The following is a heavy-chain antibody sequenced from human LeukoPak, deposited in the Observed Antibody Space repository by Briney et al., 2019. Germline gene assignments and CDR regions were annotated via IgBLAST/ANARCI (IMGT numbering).Heavy chain of an antibody. V-gene: IGHV4-61*01. CDR3: AREVRQYYYGMDV. Sequence: SETLSLTCTVSGGSVSSGSYYWSWIRQPPGTGLEWIGNIYDIGSTNYNPSLKSRVTISADTSKSQFSLRLSSVTAADTAVYYCAREVRQYYYGMDVWGQGTTVTVSS. CDR1: GGSVSSGSYY. D-gene: IGHD3-22*01. CDR2: IYDIGST. J-gene: IGHJ6*02.